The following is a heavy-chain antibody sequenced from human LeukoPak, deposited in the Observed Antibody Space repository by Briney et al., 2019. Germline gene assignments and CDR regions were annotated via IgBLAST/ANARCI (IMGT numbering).Heavy chain of an antibody. D-gene: IGHD6-19*01. CDR2: IYHSGST. CDR1: GGSISSSNW. CDR3: ARDKGPIAVAGRNWFDP. J-gene: IGHJ5*02. V-gene: IGHV4-4*02. Sequence: SETLSLTCAVSGGSISSSNWWSWVRQPPGKGLEWIGEIYHSGSTNYNPSLKSRVTISVDKSKNQFSLKLSSVTAADTAVYYCARDKGPIAVAGRNWFDPWGQGTLVTVSS.